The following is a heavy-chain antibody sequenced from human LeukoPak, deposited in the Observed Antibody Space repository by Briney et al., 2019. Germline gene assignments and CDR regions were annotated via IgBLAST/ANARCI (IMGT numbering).Heavy chain of an antibody. Sequence: SVKVSCKASGGTFSSYAISWVRPAPGQGLEWMGGIIPIFGTANYAQKFQGRVTITTDESTSTAYMELSSLRSGDTAVYYCASQQLVHRDAFDIWGQGTMVTVSS. V-gene: IGHV1-69*05. D-gene: IGHD6-6*01. CDR1: GGTFSSYA. CDR3: ASQQLVHRDAFDI. J-gene: IGHJ3*02. CDR2: IIPIFGTA.